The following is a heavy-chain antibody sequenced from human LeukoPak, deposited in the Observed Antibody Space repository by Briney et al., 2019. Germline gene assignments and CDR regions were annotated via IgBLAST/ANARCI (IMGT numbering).Heavy chain of an antibody. V-gene: IGHV3-30*02. CDR1: GFTFSSYG. D-gene: IGHD4-23*01. CDR3: AKEGVVIPVGSSLYYFDY. CDR2: IRHDGSKT. Sequence: PGGSLRLSCAASGFTFSSYGMHWVCQAPGKGLEWVAFIRHDGSKTYYADSVKGLFTVSRDNSKNAVYLQMNSLRAEDSAVYYCAKEGVVIPVGSSLYYFDYWGQGTLVTVSS. J-gene: IGHJ4*02.